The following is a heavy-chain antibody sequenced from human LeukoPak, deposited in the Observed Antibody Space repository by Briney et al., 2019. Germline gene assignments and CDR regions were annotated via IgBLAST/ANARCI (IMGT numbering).Heavy chain of an antibody. J-gene: IGHJ4*02. CDR3: ARGDVLPTAGFFDY. CDR2: VNPNSGGT. CDR1: GYTFTGYY. V-gene: IGHV1-2*02. D-gene: IGHD6-13*01. Sequence: ASVKVSCKASGYTFTGYYMHWVRQAPGQGLEWMGWVNPNSGGTKFAQKFQGRVTMTRDTSISTAYMDLSSLRSDDTAVYYCARGDVLPTAGFFDYWGQGTLVTVSS.